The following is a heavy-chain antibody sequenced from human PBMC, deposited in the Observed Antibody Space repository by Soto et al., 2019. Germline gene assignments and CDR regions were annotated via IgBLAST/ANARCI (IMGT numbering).Heavy chain of an antibody. D-gene: IGHD5-18*01. V-gene: IGHV1-18*01. CDR2: ISAYNGNT. CDR1: GYTFTSYG. CDR3: ARAVEDTAMVGYWYFDL. J-gene: IGHJ2*01. Sequence: QVQLVQSGAEVKKPGASVKVSCKASGYTFTSYGISWVRQAPGQGLEWMGWISAYNGNTNYAQKLQGRVTMTTDTSTSTAYMELRSLSSDDTAVYYCARAVEDTAMVGYWYFDLWGRGTLVTVSS.